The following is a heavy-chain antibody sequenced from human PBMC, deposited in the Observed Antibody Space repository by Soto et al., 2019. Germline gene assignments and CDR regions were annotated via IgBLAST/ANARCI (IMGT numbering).Heavy chain of an antibody. J-gene: IGHJ6*02. CDR2: INHSGST. D-gene: IGHD3-3*01. CDR1: GGSFSGYY. CDR3: ARGLNYDFWSGYPSSYYYYGMDV. Sequence: SETLSLTCAVYGGSFSGYYWSWIRQPPGKGLEWIGEINHSGSTNYNPSLKSRVTISVDTSKNQFSLKLSSVTAADTAVYYCARGLNYDFWSGYPSSYYYYGMDVRGQGTTVTVSS. V-gene: IGHV4-34*01.